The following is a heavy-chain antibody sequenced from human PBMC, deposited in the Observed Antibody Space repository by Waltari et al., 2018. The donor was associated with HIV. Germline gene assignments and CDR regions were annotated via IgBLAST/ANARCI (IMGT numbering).Heavy chain of an antibody. Sequence: EALLVESGGGAVQPGRSLSLPFGSSGLHFGHYAMNWVRQAPGKALEWVSGISWNSGNIEYADSVKGRFTISRDNGKNSLYLQMNSLRSEDTGLYYCAKDMGIFYAYGMDVWGQGTAVTVSS. CDR1: GLHFGHYA. V-gene: IGHV3-9*01. D-gene: IGHD2-8*01. CDR2: ISWNSGNI. CDR3: AKDMGIFYAYGMDV. J-gene: IGHJ6*02.